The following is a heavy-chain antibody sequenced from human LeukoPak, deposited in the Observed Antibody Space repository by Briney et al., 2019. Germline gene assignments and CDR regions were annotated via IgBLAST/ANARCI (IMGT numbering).Heavy chain of an antibody. CDR3: ARTGGSYSHFFDY. D-gene: IGHD1-26*01. V-gene: IGHV3-21*04. J-gene: IGHJ4*02. CDR2: ISSSSSYI. CDR1: GFTFSSYS. Sequence: GGSLRLSCAASGFTFSSYSMDWVRQAPGKGLEWVSSISSSSSYIYYADSVKGRFTISRDNAKNSLYLQMNSLRAEDTAVYYCARTGGSYSHFFDYWGQGTLVTVSS.